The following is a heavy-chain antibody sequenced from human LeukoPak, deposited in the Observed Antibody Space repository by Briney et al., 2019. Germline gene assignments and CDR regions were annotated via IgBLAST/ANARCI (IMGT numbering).Heavy chain of an antibody. V-gene: IGHV4-39*01. Sequence: SETLSLTCTVSGGSISSFSYYWEWVRQHPGLGLEWIGGISSSESTYYNPSLKSRTTMSVDTSKNQFSLRLNSLTAADTAVYYCARRYYGSLSYPAYFDYWGQGTLVTVSS. D-gene: IGHD3-10*01. CDR2: ISSSEST. CDR1: GGSISSFSYY. J-gene: IGHJ4*02. CDR3: ARRYYGSLSYPAYFDY.